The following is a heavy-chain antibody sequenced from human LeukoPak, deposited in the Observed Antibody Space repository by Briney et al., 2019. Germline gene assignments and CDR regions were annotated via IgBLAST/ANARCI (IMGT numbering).Heavy chain of an antibody. J-gene: IGHJ6*03. V-gene: IGHV1-8*03. CDR3: ARGFVRVSHYYYYMDV. CDR1: GYTFTSYD. D-gene: IGHD4-23*01. Sequence: GASVKVSCKASGYTFTSYDINWVRQATGQGLEWMGWMNPNSGNTGYAQKFQGRVTITRNTSISTAYMELSSLRSEDTAVYYCARGFVRVSHYYYYMDVWGKGTTVTVSS. CDR2: MNPNSGNT.